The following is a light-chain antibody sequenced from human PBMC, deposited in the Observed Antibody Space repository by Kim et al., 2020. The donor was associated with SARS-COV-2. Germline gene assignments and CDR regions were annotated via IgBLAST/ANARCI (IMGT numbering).Light chain of an antibody. V-gene: IGKV3-20*01. CDR2: GAS. CDR3: QQYGSSPNT. Sequence: EIVLTQSPGTLSLSPGERVTLSCRASQTIRSNYLAWYQQKPGQAPRLLIYGASSRATGIPDRFSGGGSGTDFTLTISRLEPEDFAVYYCQQYGSSPNTFGQGTRL. CDR1: QTIRSNY. J-gene: IGKJ5*01.